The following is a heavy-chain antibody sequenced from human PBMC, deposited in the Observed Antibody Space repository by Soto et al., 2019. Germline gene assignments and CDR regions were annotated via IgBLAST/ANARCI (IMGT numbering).Heavy chain of an antibody. CDR3: ARNGRYDQDF. CDR2: IHHIGGS. Sequence: QVQLQESGPGLVEPSGTLSLTCVVSGASITSDNCWSWVRQSPGEGLEWIGEIHHIGGSNYNPSLKSRVTISMDKSSNQCSLRLTPVTAADTAVYYCARNGRYDQDFWGRGTLVTVSS. V-gene: IGHV4-4*02. D-gene: IGHD6-19*01. CDR1: GASITSDNC. J-gene: IGHJ4*02.